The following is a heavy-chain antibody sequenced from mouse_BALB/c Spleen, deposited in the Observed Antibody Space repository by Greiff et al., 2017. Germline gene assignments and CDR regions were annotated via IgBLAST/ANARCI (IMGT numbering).Heavy chain of an antibody. CDR1: GYTFTSYY. D-gene: IGHD1-1*01. Sequence: QVQLQQFGAELVKPGASVKLSCKASGYTFTSYYMYWVKQRPGQGLEWIGEINPSNGGTNFNEKFKSKATLTVDKSSSTAYMQLSSLTSEDSAVYYCTRDYYGSRYFDVWGAGTTVTVSS. CDR3: TRDYYGSRYFDV. CDR2: INPSNGGT. J-gene: IGHJ1*01. V-gene: IGHV1S81*02.